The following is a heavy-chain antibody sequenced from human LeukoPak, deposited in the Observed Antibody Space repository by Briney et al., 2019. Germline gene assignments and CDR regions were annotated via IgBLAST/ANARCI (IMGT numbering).Heavy chain of an antibody. CDR3: AGGPTLGLDI. CDR1: GYTFTAYY. V-gene: IGHV1-2*02. J-gene: IGHJ3*02. CDR2: INPNSGDT. Sequence: ASVKVSCRASGYTFTAYYIHWVRQAPGQGLEWMGWINPNSGDTTLPQRFQGRVTMTRDTSIITAYMELSSLTSDDTGMYYCAGGPTLGLDIWGQGTMVTVSS.